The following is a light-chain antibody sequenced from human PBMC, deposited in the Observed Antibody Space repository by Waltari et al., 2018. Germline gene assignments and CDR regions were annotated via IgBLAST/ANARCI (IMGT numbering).Light chain of an antibody. J-gene: IGLJ2*01. CDR3: ATCDVRLTPGHV. V-gene: IGLV1-51*02. CDR2: EEA. Sequence: QSTLTQPPPVSAAPGQRVTLSCSGPTDNIGLNLVSWYRQFPGTAPKLLIFEEANRPSGLPDRFSAYKACTSATLAITGLQAGDEADYYCATCDVRLTPGHVFGGGTKLTVL. CDR1: TDNIGLNL.